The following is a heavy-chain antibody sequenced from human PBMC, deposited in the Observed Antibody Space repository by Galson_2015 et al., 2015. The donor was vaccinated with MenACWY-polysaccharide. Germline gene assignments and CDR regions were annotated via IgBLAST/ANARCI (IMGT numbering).Heavy chain of an antibody. CDR3: ARRSLGNWYFDL. CDR2: SGST. J-gene: IGHJ2*01. Sequence: SGSTTYNPSFKRRVTMSVDMSKNQFSLSLTSVAAADTAVYYCARRSLGNWYFDLWGRGTLITVSS. V-gene: IGHV4-4*07. D-gene: IGHD7-27*01.